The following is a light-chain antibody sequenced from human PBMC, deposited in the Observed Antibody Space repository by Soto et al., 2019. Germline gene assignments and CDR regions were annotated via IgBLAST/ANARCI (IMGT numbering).Light chain of an antibody. CDR3: QQDIRWPLP. CDR2: DAS. J-gene: IGKJ4*01. Sequence: EMVVTQSPATLSVSPGERVTLSCRTSQDVSSKLAWYQQKPGQPPSLLIYDASTRATGTPARLSGSGSGTEFTLAVSSLQSEDYALNYCQQDIRWPLPFGCGTKWEIK. V-gene: IGKV3D-15*01. CDR1: QDVSSK.